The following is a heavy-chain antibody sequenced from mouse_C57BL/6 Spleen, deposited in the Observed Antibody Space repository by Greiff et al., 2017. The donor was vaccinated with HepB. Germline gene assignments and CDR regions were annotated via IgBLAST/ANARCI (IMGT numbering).Heavy chain of an antibody. CDR2: ISDGGSYT. D-gene: IGHD3-2*02. CDR1: GFTFSSYA. CDR3: ARQLRPYWYFDV. V-gene: IGHV5-4*01. Sequence: EVHLVESGGGLVKPGGSLKLSCAASGFTFSSYAMSWVRQTPEKRLEWVATISDGGSYTYYPDNVKGRFTISRDNAKNNLYLQMSHLKSEDTAMYYCARQLRPYWYFDVWGTGTTVTVSS. J-gene: IGHJ1*03.